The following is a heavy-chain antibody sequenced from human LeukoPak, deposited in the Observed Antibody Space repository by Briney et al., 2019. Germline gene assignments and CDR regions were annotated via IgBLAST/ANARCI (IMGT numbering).Heavy chain of an antibody. Sequence: GSLRLPRSTPGITLNHHAMSRVRQAPGKGPEWVSAFSGSGGSTYYADSVKGRFTISRDNSKNTLYLQMNSLRAEDTAVYYCAKDPRRYYDSSGYYYFDYWGQGTLVTVSS. CDR3: AKDPRRYYDSSGYYYFDY. V-gene: IGHV3-23*01. J-gene: IGHJ4*02. CDR2: FSGSGGST. CDR1: GITLNHHA. D-gene: IGHD3-22*01.